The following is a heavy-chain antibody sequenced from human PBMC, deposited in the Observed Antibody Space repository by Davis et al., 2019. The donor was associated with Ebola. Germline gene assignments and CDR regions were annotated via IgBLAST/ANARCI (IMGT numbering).Heavy chain of an antibody. D-gene: IGHD3-10*01. Sequence: SETLSLTCTVSGGSISSSSYYWGWIRQPPGKGLEWIGSIYYSGSTYYNPSLKSRVTISVDTSKNQFSLKLSSVTAADTAVYYCARASTMVRGTLLGPTRNWFDPWGQGTLVTVSS. CDR2: IYYSGST. J-gene: IGHJ5*02. CDR1: GGSISSSSYY. CDR3: ARASTMVRGTLLGPTRNWFDP. V-gene: IGHV4-39*07.